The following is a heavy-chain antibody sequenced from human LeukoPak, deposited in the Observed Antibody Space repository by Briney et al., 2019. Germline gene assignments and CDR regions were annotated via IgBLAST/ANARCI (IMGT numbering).Heavy chain of an antibody. CDR3: ARNFQLLRSNWFDP. Sequence: SETLSLTCTVSGGSISSSSYYWGWIRQPPGKGLEWIGSIYYSGSTYYNPSLKSRVTISVDTSKNQFSLKLSSVTAADTAVYYCARNFQLLRSNWFDPWGQGTLVTVSS. CDR1: GGSISSSSYY. D-gene: IGHD2-2*01. CDR2: IYYSGST. V-gene: IGHV4-39*01. J-gene: IGHJ5*02.